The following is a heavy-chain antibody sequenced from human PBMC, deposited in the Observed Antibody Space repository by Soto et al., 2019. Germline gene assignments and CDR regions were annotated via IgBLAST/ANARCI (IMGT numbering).Heavy chain of an antibody. Sequence: QVQLVQSGAEVKKPGSSVKVSCKASGGSFSSYVISWQRQAPGQGLEWMGGIIPIFGTASYAQKFQGRVTITADESKSTADMELSSLKSEDTAVYYCARTMAYAMRGWDGMDVWGQGTTVTVSS. CDR3: ARTMAYAMRGWDGMDV. CDR2: IIPIFGTA. V-gene: IGHV1-69*01. D-gene: IGHD2-8*01. CDR1: GGSFSSYV. J-gene: IGHJ6*02.